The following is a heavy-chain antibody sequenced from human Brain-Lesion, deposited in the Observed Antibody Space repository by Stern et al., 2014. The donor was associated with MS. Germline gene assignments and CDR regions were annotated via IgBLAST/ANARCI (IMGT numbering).Heavy chain of an antibody. CDR2: VNNDGRRT. V-gene: IGHV3-74*02. CDR3: ARGERWFDS. Sequence: EVHLVESGGGLVQPGGSLRLSCAASGFTFSNYWMHRVRQAPGKGMVWVSRVNNDGRRTSYADSVKGRFTMSRDNAKNTLYLQMNSLRVEDTAIYYCARGERWFDSWGQGTLVTVSS. CDR1: GFTFSNYW. J-gene: IGHJ5*01. D-gene: IGHD3-10*01.